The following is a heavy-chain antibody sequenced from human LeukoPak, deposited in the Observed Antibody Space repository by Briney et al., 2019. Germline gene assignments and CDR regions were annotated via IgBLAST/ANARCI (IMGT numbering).Heavy chain of an antibody. Sequence: PSETLSLTCAVFGGSFSGYYCSWIRQPPGKGLEWIGEINHSGTINYNPSLKSRVTISVDSSKNQFPLRLTSVTAADTAMYFCARAYSMVRGVDYWGQGTLVTVSS. J-gene: IGHJ4*02. CDR3: ARAYSMVRGVDY. D-gene: IGHD3-10*01. CDR2: INHSGTI. CDR1: GGSFSGYY. V-gene: IGHV4-34*01.